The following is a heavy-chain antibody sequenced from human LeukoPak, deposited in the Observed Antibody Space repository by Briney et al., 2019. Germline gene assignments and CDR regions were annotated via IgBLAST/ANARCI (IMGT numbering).Heavy chain of an antibody. CDR1: GGTFSSYA. CDR2: IIPIFGTA. V-gene: IGHV1-69*01. Sequence: AASVKVSCKASGGTFSSYAISWVRQAPGQGLEWTGGIIPIFGTANYAQKFQGRVTITADESTSTAYMELSSLRSEDTAVYYCARMPFMVRGVIELDYWGQGTLVTVSS. CDR3: ARMPFMVRGVIELDY. D-gene: IGHD3-10*01. J-gene: IGHJ4*02.